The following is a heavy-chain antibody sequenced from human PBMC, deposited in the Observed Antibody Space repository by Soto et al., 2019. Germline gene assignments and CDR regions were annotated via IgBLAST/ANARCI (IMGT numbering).Heavy chain of an antibody. CDR3: ARVSPYYDSSGSAQYYYYGMDV. CDR1: GGTFSSYA. Sequence: VASVKVSCKASGGTFSSYAISWVRQAPGQGLEWMGGIIPIFGTANYAQKFQGRVTITADESTSTAYMELSSLRSEDTAVYYCARVSPYYDSSGSAQYYYYGMDVWGQGTTVTVSS. CDR2: IIPIFGTA. J-gene: IGHJ6*02. V-gene: IGHV1-69*13. D-gene: IGHD3-22*01.